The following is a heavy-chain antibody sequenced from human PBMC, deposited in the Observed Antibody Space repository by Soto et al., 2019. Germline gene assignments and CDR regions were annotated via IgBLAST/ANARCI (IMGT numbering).Heavy chain of an antibody. V-gene: IGHV5-51*01. Sequence: PGESLKISCKGSGYSFTSYWIGWVRQMPGKGLEWMGIIYPGDSDTRYSPSFQGQVTISADKSISTAYLQWSSLKASDTAMYYCAKGSLRGGWFNWFDSWGQGTLVTVSS. CDR2: IYPGDSDT. CDR1: GYSFTSYW. J-gene: IGHJ5*01. D-gene: IGHD6-19*01. CDR3: AKGSLRGGWFNWFDS.